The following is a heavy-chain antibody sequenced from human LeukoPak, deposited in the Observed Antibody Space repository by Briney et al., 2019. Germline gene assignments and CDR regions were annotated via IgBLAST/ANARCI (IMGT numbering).Heavy chain of an antibody. CDR2: ISGDGAST. Sequence: GGSLRLSCSASGFTFSSYVMHWVRQAPGKGLEYVSGISGDGASTYYADSVKGRFTISRDNSKNTLYVQMTSLRAEDTAVYYCVYQVQGVVKWGQGTLATVSS. J-gene: IGHJ4*02. V-gene: IGHV3-64*05. D-gene: IGHD3-3*01. CDR3: VYQVQGVVK. CDR1: GFTFSSYV.